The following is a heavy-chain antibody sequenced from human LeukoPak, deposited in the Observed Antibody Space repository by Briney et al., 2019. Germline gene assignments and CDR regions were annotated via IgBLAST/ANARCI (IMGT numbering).Heavy chain of an antibody. CDR1: GGSISSGSYY. CDR2: IFYSGST. J-gene: IGHJ4*02. D-gene: IGHD5-18*01. V-gene: IGHV4-61*01. Sequence: SETLSLTCTVSGGSISSGSYYWSWIRQPPGKGLEWIGYIFYSGSTNYNTSLKSRVTISVDTSKNQFSLKLSSVTAADTAVYYCARLLRSLGYSYADYWGQGTLVTVSS. CDR3: ARLLRSLGYSYADY.